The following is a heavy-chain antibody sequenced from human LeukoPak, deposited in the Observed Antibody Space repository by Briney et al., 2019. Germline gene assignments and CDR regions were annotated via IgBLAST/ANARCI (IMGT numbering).Heavy chain of an antibody. CDR2: INHSGST. J-gene: IGHJ5*02. CDR3: ARAPVVPAANWLDP. D-gene: IGHD2-2*01. CDR1: GGSFSGYY. V-gene: IGHV4-34*01. Sequence: SETLSLTCAVYGGSFSGYYWCWIRQPPGKGLEWIGEINHSGSTNYNPSLKSRVTISVDTSKNQFSLKLSSVTAADTAVYYCARAPVVPAANWLDPWGQGTLVTVSS.